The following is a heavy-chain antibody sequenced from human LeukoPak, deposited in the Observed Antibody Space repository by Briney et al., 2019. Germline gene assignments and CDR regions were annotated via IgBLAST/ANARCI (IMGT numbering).Heavy chain of an antibody. V-gene: IGHV3-30-3*01. Sequence: GGSLRLSCAASGFTFSSYAMHWVRQAPGKGLEWVAVISYDGSNKYYADSVKSRFTISRDNSKNTLYLQMNSLRAEDTAVYYCARASRTIFHLMDVWGKGTTVTVSS. CDR2: ISYDGSNK. J-gene: IGHJ6*04. CDR1: GFTFSSYA. D-gene: IGHD3-3*01. CDR3: ARASRTIFHLMDV.